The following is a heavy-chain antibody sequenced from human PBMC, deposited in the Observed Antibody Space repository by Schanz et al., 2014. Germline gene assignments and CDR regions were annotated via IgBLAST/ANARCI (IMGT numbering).Heavy chain of an antibody. D-gene: IGHD1-26*01. CDR2: ISDDGRSK. J-gene: IGHJ6*02. CDR3: VKDLQRELLRDDHYYGMDV. Sequence: QVQLVESGGDVVQPGRSLRLSCAASGFTFSSYAMHWVRQASGKGLEWVAVISDDGRSKQYADSVKGRFTISRDNSKNTLYLQMNSLRAEDTAVYYCVKDLQRELLRDDHYYGMDVWGQGTTVTVSS. V-gene: IGHV3-30*04. CDR1: GFTFSSYA.